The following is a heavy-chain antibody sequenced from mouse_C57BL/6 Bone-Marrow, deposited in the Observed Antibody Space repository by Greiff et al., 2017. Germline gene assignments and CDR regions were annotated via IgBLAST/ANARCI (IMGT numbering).Heavy chain of an antibody. CDR1: GYTFTSYW. CDR3: ARGTTVVATGFDY. Sequence: VQLQQPGAELVRPGTSVKLSCKASGYTFTSYWMHWVKQRPGQGLEWIGVIDPSDSYTNYNQKFKGKATLTVDTSSSTAYMQLSSLTSEDSAVYYCARGTTVVATGFDYWGQGTTLTVSS. V-gene: IGHV1-59*01. CDR2: IDPSDSYT. J-gene: IGHJ2*01. D-gene: IGHD1-1*01.